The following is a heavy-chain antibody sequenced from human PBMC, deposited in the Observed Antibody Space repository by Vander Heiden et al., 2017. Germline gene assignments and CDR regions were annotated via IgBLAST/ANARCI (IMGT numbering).Heavy chain of an antibody. D-gene: IGHD3-16*02. J-gene: IGHJ4*02. Sequence: QVQLVESGGGVVQPGRSLRLSCAASGFTFSSSGIHWVRQAPGKGLEWVAVISYDGSNKYYADSVKGRFTISRDNSKNTLYLQMNSLRAEDTAVYYCAKSAEGHWGSYRREWYFDYWGQGTLVTVSS. CDR1: GFTFSSSG. CDR2: ISYDGSNK. V-gene: IGHV3-30*18. CDR3: AKSAEGHWGSYRREWYFDY.